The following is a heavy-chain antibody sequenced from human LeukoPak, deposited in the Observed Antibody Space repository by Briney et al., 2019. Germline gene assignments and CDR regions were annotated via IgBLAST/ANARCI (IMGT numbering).Heavy chain of an antibody. J-gene: IGHJ3*02. CDR3: TKESNAFDI. CDR1: GLFVSTSV. V-gene: IGHV3-33*03. CDR2: TWSDGTAK. Sequence: SGGSLRLSCATSGLFVSTSVIHWVRQTPGKGLEWVAGTWSDGTAKYYADSVKGRFTISSDSSKNTVFPQMNSLRAEDTALYYCTKESNAFDIWGQGTLVTVSS.